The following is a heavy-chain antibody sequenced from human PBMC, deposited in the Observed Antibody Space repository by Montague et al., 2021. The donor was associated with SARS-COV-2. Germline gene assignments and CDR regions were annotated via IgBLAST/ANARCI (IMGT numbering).Heavy chain of an antibody. J-gene: IGHJ6*02. D-gene: IGHD6-13*01. CDR1: GGSISSSSYY. V-gene: IGHV4-39*07. CDR3: ARVGRQQLVRLSGMDV. CDR2: IYYSGST. Sequence: SKTLSLTCTVSGGSISSSSYYWGWIRQPPGKGLGWIGSIYYSGSTYYNPSLKSRVTISVGTSKNQFSLKLSSVTAADTAVYYCARVGRQQLVRLSGMDVWGQGTTVTVSS.